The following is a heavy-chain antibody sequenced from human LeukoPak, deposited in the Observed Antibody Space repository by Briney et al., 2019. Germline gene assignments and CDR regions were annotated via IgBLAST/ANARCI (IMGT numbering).Heavy chain of an antibody. CDR2: IKQDGSVK. CDR3: ANQWVQLWSPFDY. CDR1: GFTFSRYW. J-gene: IGHJ4*02. Sequence: GGSLRLSCPASGFTFSRYWMSWVRQAPGKGLEWVANIKQDGSVKNYVDSVKGRFTISRDNAKNSLYLQMNSLRVEDTAVYYCANQWVQLWSPFDYWGQGTLVTVSS. V-gene: IGHV3-7*01. D-gene: IGHD5-18*01.